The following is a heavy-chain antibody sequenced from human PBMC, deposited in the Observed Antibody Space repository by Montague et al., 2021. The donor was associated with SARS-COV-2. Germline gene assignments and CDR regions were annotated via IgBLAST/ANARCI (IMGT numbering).Heavy chain of an antibody. V-gene: IGHV4-38-2*02. CDR3: ARVSISDDADDASYGMDA. D-gene: IGHD1-1*01. Sequence: SETLSLTCTVSGYSISSSDYWGCIRQPPGKGLVWIGRINRNGNTSYNPSLLSRLTISADTTTNQLSLKLWTATAADTAVYYCARVSISDDADDASYGMDAWGQGTTVTVSS. CDR2: INRNGNT. CDR1: GYSISSSDY. J-gene: IGHJ6*02.